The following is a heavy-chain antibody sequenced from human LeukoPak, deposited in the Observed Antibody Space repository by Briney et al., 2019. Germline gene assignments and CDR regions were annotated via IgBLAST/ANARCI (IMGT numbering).Heavy chain of an antibody. D-gene: IGHD3-10*01. CDR2: ISGSARTI. Sequence: GGSLRLSCAASGFTFSDYTMTWIRQAPGKGLDWISYISGSARTIYYADSVKGRLTISRDNANNSLYLQLNSLRAEDTAVYYCARCAHGSGARVYYMDVWGKGTTVIVSS. CDR1: GFTFSDYT. V-gene: IGHV3-11*04. CDR3: ARCAHGSGARVYYMDV. J-gene: IGHJ6*03.